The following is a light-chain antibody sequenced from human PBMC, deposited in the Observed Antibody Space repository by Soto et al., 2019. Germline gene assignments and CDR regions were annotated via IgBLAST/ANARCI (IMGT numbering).Light chain of an antibody. CDR3: QKYDSAPET. CDR2: AAS. Sequence: DIQMTQSPSSLSACVGDRVTITCRASQDISNYLAWYQQKPGKVPKLLIYAASTLQSGVPSRFSGSGSGTDFTLTISSLLPEDVATYYCQKYDSAPETFGQGTKVEIK. J-gene: IGKJ1*01. CDR1: QDISNY. V-gene: IGKV1-27*01.